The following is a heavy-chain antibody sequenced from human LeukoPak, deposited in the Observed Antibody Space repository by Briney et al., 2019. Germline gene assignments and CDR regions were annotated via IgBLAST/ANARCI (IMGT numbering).Heavy chain of an antibody. CDR3: ATGSSGY. D-gene: IGHD3-10*01. CDR1: GLTVSNVW. CDR2: IKSETDGGTT. J-gene: IGHJ4*02. Sequence: PGGSLRLSCAASGLTVSNVWMNWVRQAPGKGLEWVGRIKSETDGGTTDYAAPVKGRFTISRDDSKNALHLQMNSLKTEDTAVYYCATGSSGYWGQGTPVTVSS. V-gene: IGHV3-15*01.